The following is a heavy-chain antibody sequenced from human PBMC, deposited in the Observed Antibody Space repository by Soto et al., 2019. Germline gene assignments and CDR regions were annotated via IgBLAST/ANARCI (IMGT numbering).Heavy chain of an antibody. D-gene: IGHD4-4*01. V-gene: IGHV3-74*03. CDR1: GFTFSDHW. Sequence: PGGSLRLSCVASGFTFSDHWMQWVRQVPGERPAWVSRINSDGSVTADADSVRGRVTISRDNAKNTLYLQMNSLRVDDTAMYYCVRQYSAHDIWGQGTMVTVSS. CDR2: INSDGSVT. CDR3: VRQYSAHDI. J-gene: IGHJ3*02.